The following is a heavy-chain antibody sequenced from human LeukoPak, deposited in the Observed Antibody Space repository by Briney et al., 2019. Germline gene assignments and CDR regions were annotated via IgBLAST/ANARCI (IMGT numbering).Heavy chain of an antibody. D-gene: IGHD3-22*01. V-gene: IGHV3-21*01. CDR2: ISSSSTYI. CDR3: ARVGYYYDSSTYSDGFDM. Sequence: GGSLRLSCAASGFTLGSYSMNWVRQAPGKGLEWVSSISSSSTYIYYADSVKGRFTISRDNAKNSLYLQMNSLRAEDTAVYYCARVGYYYDSSTYSDGFDMWGQGTMVTVSS. CDR1: GFTLGSYS. J-gene: IGHJ3*02.